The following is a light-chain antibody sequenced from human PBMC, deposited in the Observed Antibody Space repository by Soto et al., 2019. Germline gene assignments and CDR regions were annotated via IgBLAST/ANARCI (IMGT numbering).Light chain of an antibody. J-gene: IGKJ2*01. CDR1: QSVLYSSNNKNY. Sequence: DIVMTQSPDSLAVSLGERATINCKSSQSVLYSSNNKNYLAWYQQKPGEPPKLLIYWASTRESGVPDRFSGGGSGTDFTLTISSLQADDVSIYYCQQYYSTPYTFGQGTKLEIK. CDR3: QQYYSTPYT. V-gene: IGKV4-1*01. CDR2: WAS.